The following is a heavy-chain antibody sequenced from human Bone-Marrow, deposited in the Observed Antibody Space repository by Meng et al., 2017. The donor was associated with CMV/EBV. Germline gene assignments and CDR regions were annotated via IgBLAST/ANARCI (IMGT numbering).Heavy chain of an antibody. CDR2: INPNSGGT. J-gene: IGHJ6*02. Sequence: GGSLRLSCKASGYTFTGYYMHWVRQAPGQGLEWMGWINPNSGGTNYAQKFQGRVTMTRDTSISTAYMELSRLRSDDTAVYYCARQRGDSPYYYGMDVWGQGTTVTVSS. CDR3: ARQRGDSPYYYGMDV. CDR1: GYTFTGYY. V-gene: IGHV1-2*02. D-gene: IGHD4-17*01.